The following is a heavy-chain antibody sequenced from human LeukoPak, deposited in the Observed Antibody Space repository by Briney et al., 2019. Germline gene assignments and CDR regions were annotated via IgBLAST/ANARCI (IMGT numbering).Heavy chain of an antibody. CDR3: AKDRPILRYFDWFPDY. D-gene: IGHD3-9*01. CDR2: ISYDGSNK. Sequence: GGSLRLSCAASGFTFSSYGMHWVRQAPGKGLEWVAVISYDGSNKYYADSVKGRFTISRDNSKNTLYLQMNSLRAEDTAVYYCAKDRPILRYFDWFPDYWRQGTLVTVSS. J-gene: IGHJ4*02. CDR1: GFTFSSYG. V-gene: IGHV3-30*18.